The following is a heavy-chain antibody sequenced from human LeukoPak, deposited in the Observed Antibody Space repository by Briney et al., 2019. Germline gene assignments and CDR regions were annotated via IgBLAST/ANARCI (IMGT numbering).Heavy chain of an antibody. J-gene: IGHJ4*02. Sequence: GGSLRLSCAASGFTFSSYGMHWVRQAPGKGLEWVAVISYDGSNKYYADSVKGRFTISRDNSKNMLYLQMNSLRAEDTAVYYCAKDYCSGGSCYLTDYWGQGTLVTVSS. CDR3: AKDYCSGGSCYLTDY. CDR1: GFTFSSYG. V-gene: IGHV3-30*18. CDR2: ISYDGSNK. D-gene: IGHD2-15*01.